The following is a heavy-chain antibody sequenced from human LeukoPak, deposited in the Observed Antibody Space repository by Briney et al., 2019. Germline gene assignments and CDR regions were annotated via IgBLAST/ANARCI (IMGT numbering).Heavy chain of an antibody. V-gene: IGHV1-2*02. Sequence: ASVKVSCKTSGYTFSDFYIHWVRQAPGQGLEWMGWINPKTGGITYSQKFKGRVTMTRDTSLNTAHMEVTGLTFGDTAVYYCAREWGPNYVQGWFDPWGQGTLVSVSS. CDR2: INPKTGGI. D-gene: IGHD3-10*02. CDR3: AREWGPNYVQGWFDP. CDR1: GYTFSDFY. J-gene: IGHJ5*02.